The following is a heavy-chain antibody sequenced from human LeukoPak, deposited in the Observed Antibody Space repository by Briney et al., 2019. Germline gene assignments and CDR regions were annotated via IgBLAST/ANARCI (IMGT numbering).Heavy chain of an antibody. CDR1: GFTFDDYG. J-gene: IGHJ6*03. CDR2: INWNGGST. CDR3: ARRAVAGTLDYYYYMDV. Sequence: GGSLRLSCAASGFTFDDYGMSWVRQAPGKGLEWVSGINWNGGSTGYADSVKGRFTISRDNAKNSLYLQMNSLRAEDTALYYCARRAVAGTLDYYYYMDVWGKGTTVTVSS. V-gene: IGHV3-20*04. D-gene: IGHD6-19*01.